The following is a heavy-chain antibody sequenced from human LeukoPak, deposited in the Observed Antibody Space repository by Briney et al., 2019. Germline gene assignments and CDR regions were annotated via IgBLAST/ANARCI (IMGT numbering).Heavy chain of an antibody. V-gene: IGHV3-9*01. Sequence: PGGSLRLSCAASGFTFDDYAMHWVRQAPGKGLEWVSGISWNSGSIGYADSVKGRFTISRDNAKNSLYLQMNSLRAEDTALYYCAKDNGQWLTLDYWGQGTLVTVSS. CDR1: GFTFDDYA. D-gene: IGHD6-19*01. J-gene: IGHJ4*02. CDR2: ISWNSGSI. CDR3: AKDNGQWLTLDY.